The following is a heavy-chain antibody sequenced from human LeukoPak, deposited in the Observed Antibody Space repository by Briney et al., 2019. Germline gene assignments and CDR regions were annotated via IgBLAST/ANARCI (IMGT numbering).Heavy chain of an antibody. J-gene: IGHJ4*02. V-gene: IGHV3-23*01. Sequence: GGSLRLSCAASGFTFSSYGMSWVRQAPGKGLEWVSAISGSGGSTYYADSVKGRFTISRDNAKDSLYLQMNSLRAEDTAVYYCARDYDSSGYYRETFDYWGQGTLVTVSS. CDR2: ISGSGGST. CDR3: ARDYDSSGYYRETFDY. CDR1: GFTFSSYG. D-gene: IGHD3-22*01.